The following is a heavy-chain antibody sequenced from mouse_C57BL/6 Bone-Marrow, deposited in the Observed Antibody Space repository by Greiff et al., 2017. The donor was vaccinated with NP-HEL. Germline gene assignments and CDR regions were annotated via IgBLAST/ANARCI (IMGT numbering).Heavy chain of an antibody. D-gene: IGHD1-1*01. CDR2: IYPRSGNT. CDR3: ARRVYYYGSSHWYFDV. V-gene: IGHV1-81*01. J-gene: IGHJ1*03. CDR1: GYTFTSYG. Sequence: QVHVKQSGAELARPGASVKLSCKASGYTFTSYGISWVKQRPGQGLEWIGEIYPRSGNTYYNEKFKGKATLTADKSSSTAYMELRSLTSEDSAVYFCARRVYYYGSSHWYFDVWGTGTTVTVSS.